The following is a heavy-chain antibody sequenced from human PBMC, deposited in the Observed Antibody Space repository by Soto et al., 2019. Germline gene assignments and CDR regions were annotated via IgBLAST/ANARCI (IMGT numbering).Heavy chain of an antibody. CDR1: GFTFGDSY. Sequence: QVQLVESGGGLVPPGGSLRLSCAGSGFTFGDSYMSWIRQAPGKGLEWLSYISPGSRYPAYADSVKGRFTISRDNANRSLDLQMMRLPAEDTAIYYCIRGGGGGLFDPWGQGTTVTVSS. CDR2: ISPGSRYP. J-gene: IGHJ5*02. D-gene: IGHD2-15*01. V-gene: IGHV3-11*05. CDR3: IRGGGGGLFDP.